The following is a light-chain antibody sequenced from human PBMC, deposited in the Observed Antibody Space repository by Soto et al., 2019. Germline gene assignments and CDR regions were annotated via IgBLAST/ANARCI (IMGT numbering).Light chain of an antibody. Sequence: DIQMTQSPSSLSASVGDRVTITCQASQDISNYLNWYQQKSGKAPKLLIYDASNLETGVPSRLSGSGSGTDFTLTISSLQPEDIATYYCQQYDNLPYTFGQGTKLEIK. J-gene: IGKJ2*01. CDR3: QQYDNLPYT. V-gene: IGKV1-33*01. CDR2: DAS. CDR1: QDISNY.